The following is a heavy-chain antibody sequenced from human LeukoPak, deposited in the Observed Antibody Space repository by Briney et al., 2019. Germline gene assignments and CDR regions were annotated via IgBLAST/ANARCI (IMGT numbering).Heavy chain of an antibody. J-gene: IGHJ6*03. CDR1: GGSISSGSYY. CDR3: ARGEWELPTHYYYYMDV. D-gene: IGHD1-26*01. CDR2: IYTSGST. V-gene: IGHV4-61*02. Sequence: PSETLSLTCTVSGGSISSGSYYWSWIRQPAGRGLEWIGRIYTSGSTNYNPSLKSRVTISVDTSKNQFSLKLSSVTAADTAVYYCARGEWELPTHYYYYMDVWGKGTTVTISS.